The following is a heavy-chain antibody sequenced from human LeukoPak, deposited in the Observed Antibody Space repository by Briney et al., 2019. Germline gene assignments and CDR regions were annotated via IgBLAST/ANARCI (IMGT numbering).Heavy chain of an antibody. CDR1: GYTFTGYY. Sequence: ASVKVSCKASGYTFTGYYMHWVRQAPGQGLEWMGWINPNSGGTNYAQKFQGRVTMTRDTFISAAYMELSRLRSDDTAVYYCARVTIAVAARGAFDIWGQGTMVTVSS. V-gene: IGHV1-2*02. J-gene: IGHJ3*02. CDR3: ARVTIAVAARGAFDI. D-gene: IGHD6-19*01. CDR2: INPNSGGT.